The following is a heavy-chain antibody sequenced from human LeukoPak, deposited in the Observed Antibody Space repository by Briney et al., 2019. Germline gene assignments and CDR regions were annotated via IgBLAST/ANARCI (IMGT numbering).Heavy chain of an antibody. Sequence: PSETLSLTCAVYGGSFGDDYWSWIRQPQGTGRGWIGEINHSESTNSNPPLKSGVTTSVDTSKNQFSLKLSSVTAADTAVYYCARWVVRSSSFYSFDYWGEGTLVTVSS. J-gene: IGHJ4*02. D-gene: IGHD6-13*01. CDR1: GGSFGDDY. V-gene: IGHV4-34*01. CDR2: INHSEST. CDR3: ARWVVRSSSFYSFDY.